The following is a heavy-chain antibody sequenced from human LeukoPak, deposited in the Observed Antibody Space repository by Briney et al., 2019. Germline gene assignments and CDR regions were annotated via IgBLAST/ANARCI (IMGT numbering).Heavy chain of an antibody. J-gene: IGHJ5*02. CDR1: GYTFTSYD. D-gene: IGHD3-10*01. CDR3: ASPYYYGSGKSNWFDP. Sequence: GASVKVSCKASGYTFTSYDINWVRQATGKGLEWMGWMNPNSGNTAYAQKFQDRITMTRNTSINTAYMELSSLRSEDTAVYYCASPYYYGSGKSNWFDPWGQGTLVTVSS. CDR2: MNPNSGNT. V-gene: IGHV1-8*01.